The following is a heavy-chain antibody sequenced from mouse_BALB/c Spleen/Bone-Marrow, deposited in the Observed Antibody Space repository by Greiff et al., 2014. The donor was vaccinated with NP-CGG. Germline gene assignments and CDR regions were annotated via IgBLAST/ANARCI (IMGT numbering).Heavy chain of an antibody. CDR1: GYTFTSYY. V-gene: IGHV1S56*01. CDR3: ARDTMDY. CDR2: IYPGNVNT. J-gene: IGHJ4*01. Sequence: QVQLQQPGPELVKPGASVRISCKASGYTFTSYYIHWAKQRPGQGLEWIGWIYPGNVNTKYNEKFKGKATLTADKSSSTAYMQLSSLTSEDSAVYFCARDTMDYWGQGTSVTVSS.